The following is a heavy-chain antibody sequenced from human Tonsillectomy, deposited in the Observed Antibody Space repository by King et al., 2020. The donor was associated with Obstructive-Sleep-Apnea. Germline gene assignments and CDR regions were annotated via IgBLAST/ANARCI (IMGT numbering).Heavy chain of an antibody. CDR1: GFTFSSYA. Sequence: VQLVESGGGVVQPGRSLRLSCAASGFTFSSYAMHWVRQAPGKGLEWVAVISYDGSNKYYADSVKGRFTISRDNFKNTLYLQMNSLRAEDTAVYYFARDEPDTAMVTSFYYYGMDVWGQGTTVTVSS. V-gene: IGHV3-30*04. CDR2: ISYDGSNK. CDR3: ARDEPDTAMVTSFYYYGMDV. J-gene: IGHJ6*02. D-gene: IGHD5-18*01.